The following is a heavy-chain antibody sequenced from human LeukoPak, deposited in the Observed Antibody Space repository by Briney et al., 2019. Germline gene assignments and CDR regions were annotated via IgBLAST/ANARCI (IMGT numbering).Heavy chain of an antibody. CDR1: GGSISSSSYY. V-gene: IGHV4-39*01. CDR2: IYYSGST. D-gene: IGHD2-2*02. Sequence: SETLSLTCTVSGGSISSSSYYWGWIRQPPGKGLEWIGSIYYSGSTYYNPSLKSRVTISVDTSKNQFSLKLSSVTAADTAVYYCASDCSSTSCYRGAECFQHWGQGTLVTVSS. CDR3: ASDCSSTSCYRGAECFQH. J-gene: IGHJ1*01.